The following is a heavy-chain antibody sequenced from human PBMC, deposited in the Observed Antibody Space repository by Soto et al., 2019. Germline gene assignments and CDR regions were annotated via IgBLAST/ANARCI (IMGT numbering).Heavy chain of an antibody. CDR2: VNWNGGST. Sequence: EVQLVESGGGVLRPGGSLRLSFAASGFTFDDYGMSWARQAPGKGLEWVSGVNWNGGSTGYVVSVKGRFTISRDNAKNSLYLQMNSLRAEDTAFYYCVRGASLNFDYWGQGTLVTVSS. J-gene: IGHJ4*02. V-gene: IGHV3-20*03. D-gene: IGHD1-26*01. CDR3: VRGASLNFDY. CDR1: GFTFDDYG.